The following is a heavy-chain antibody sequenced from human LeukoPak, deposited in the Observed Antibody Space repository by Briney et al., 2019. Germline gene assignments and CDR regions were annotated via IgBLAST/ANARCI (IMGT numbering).Heavy chain of an antibody. CDR1: GYTFTGYY. Sequence: ASVKVSCKASGYTFTGYYMHWVRQAPGQGLEWMGWINPNSGGTNYAQKSQGRVTMTRDTSISTAYMELSRLRSDDTAVYYCARVLDCSGGSCPFDYWGQGTLVTVSS. V-gene: IGHV1-2*02. CDR2: INPNSGGT. J-gene: IGHJ4*02. CDR3: ARVLDCSGGSCPFDY. D-gene: IGHD2-15*01.